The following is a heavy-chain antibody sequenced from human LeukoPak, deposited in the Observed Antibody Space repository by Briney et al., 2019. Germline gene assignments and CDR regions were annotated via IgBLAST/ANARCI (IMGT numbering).Heavy chain of an antibody. J-gene: IGHJ4*02. CDR1: GFIFNIYA. CDR2: ITGSGGST. V-gene: IGHV3-23*01. CDR3: AKGGGSSWYYFDY. D-gene: IGHD6-13*01. Sequence: GGSLRLSCAASGFIFNIYAMSWVRQAPGKGLEWVSTITGSGGSTYYADSVRGRFTISRDNSKNTLYLQMISLRAEDTAVYYCAKGGGSSWYYFDYWGQGTLVTVSS.